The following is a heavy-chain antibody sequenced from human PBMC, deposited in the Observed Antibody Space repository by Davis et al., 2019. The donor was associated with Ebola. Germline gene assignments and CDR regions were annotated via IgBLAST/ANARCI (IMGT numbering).Heavy chain of an antibody. J-gene: IGHJ6*02. CDR1: GGSISSYY. CDR3: ARVRTFYYDSSGYYPYYYYYAMDV. V-gene: IGHV4-59*01. Sequence: SETLSLTCTVSGGSISSYYWSWIRQPPGKGLEWIGYIYYSGSTKNNPSLKSRVTISVDTSQNQFSLKLTSVTTADTAVYYCARVRTFYYDSSGYYPYYYYYAMDVWGQGTTVTVSS. D-gene: IGHD3-22*01. CDR2: IYYSGST.